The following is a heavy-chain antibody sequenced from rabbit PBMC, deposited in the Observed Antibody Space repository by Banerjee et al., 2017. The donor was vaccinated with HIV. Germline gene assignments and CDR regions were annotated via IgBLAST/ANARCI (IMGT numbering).Heavy chain of an antibody. J-gene: IGHJ4*01. CDR1: GFTLSRYW. Sequence: QEQLEESGGGLVQPEGSLTLTCKASGFTLSRYWICWVRQAPGKGLEWIACIYTGSSGRTYYATWAKGRFTISKTSSTTVTLQVTSLTAADTATYFCARDLTGVIGWNFGWWGPGTLVTVS. CDR3: ARDLTGVIGWNFGW. D-gene: IGHD1-1*01. V-gene: IGHV1S45*01. CDR2: IYTGSSGRT.